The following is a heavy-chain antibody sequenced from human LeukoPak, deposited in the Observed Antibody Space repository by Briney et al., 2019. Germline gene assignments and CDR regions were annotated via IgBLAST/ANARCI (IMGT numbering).Heavy chain of an antibody. CDR2: INPNSGGT. CDR3: ARASPIAVAGTPGDAFDI. J-gene: IGHJ3*02. CDR1: GYTFTGYY. V-gene: IGHV1-2*02. Sequence: GASVKVSCKASGYTFTGYYMHWVRQAPGQGLEWMGWINPNSGGTNYAQKFQGRVTMTRDTSISTAYMELSRLRSDDTAVYYCARASPIAVAGTPGDAFDIWGQGTMVTVSS. D-gene: IGHD6-19*01.